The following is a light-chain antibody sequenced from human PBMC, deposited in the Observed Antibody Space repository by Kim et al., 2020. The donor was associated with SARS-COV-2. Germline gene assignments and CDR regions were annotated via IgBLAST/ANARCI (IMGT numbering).Light chain of an antibody. J-gene: IGLJ3*02. CDR3: QSYDSSLNWV. CDR1: SSNIGAGYD. Sequence: GQRVTISCTGSSSNIGAGYDVHWYQQLPGTAPKLLIYGNSNRPSRVPDRFSGSKSGTSASLAITGLQAEDEADYYCQSYDSSLNWVFGGGTQLTVL. CDR2: GNS. V-gene: IGLV1-40*01.